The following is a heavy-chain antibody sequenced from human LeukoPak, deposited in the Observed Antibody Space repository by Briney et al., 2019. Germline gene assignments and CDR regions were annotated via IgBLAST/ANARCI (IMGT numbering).Heavy chain of an antibody. CDR1: GGSISSYY. D-gene: IGHD3-22*01. Sequence: PSETLSLTCTVSGGSISSYYWSWIRQPPGKGLEWIGYIYYSGSTNYNPSLKSRVTISVDTSKNQFSLKLSSVTAADTAVYYCARGPTYYYDSSGYYLDYWGQGTLVTVSS. J-gene: IGHJ4*02. V-gene: IGHV4-59*01. CDR2: IYYSGST. CDR3: ARGPTYYYDSSGYYLDY.